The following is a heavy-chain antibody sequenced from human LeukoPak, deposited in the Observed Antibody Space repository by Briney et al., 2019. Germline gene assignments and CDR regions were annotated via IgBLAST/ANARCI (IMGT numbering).Heavy chain of an antibody. J-gene: IGHJ4*02. D-gene: IGHD3-22*01. CDR3: ARASSVYDSSGYRRGVDY. V-gene: IGHV1-2*02. CDR1: GYTFTGYY. Sequence: ASVKVSCKASGYTFTGYYMHWVRQAPGQGLEWMGWINPNSGGTNYAQKFQGRVTMTRDTSISTAYMELSRLRSDDTAVYYCARASSVYDSSGYRRGVDYWGQGTLVTVYS. CDR2: INPNSGGT.